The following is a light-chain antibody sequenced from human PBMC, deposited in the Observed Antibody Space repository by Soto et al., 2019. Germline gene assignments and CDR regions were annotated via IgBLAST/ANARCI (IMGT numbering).Light chain of an antibody. CDR2: GAS. V-gene: IGKV3-15*01. Sequence: EIVLTQSPATLSVSPGERATLSCRASQSLNGNLAWYQQKPGQGPRLRIYGASTRATGIPARVSGSESGTEFSLTISSVQSEDFAVYHCQQYNKWPLPFGGGTKVEIK. CDR1: QSLNGN. J-gene: IGKJ4*01. CDR3: QQYNKWPLP.